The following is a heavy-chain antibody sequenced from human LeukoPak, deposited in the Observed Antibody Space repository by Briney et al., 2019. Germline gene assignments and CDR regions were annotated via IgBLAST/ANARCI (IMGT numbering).Heavy chain of an antibody. CDR2: IYYSGST. CDR3: ARGRRTTVPKY. D-gene: IGHD4-11*01. J-gene: IGHJ4*02. V-gene: IGHV4-31*03. Sequence: SETLSLTCTVSGGSISSGGYYWSWIRQHPGKGLEWIGYIYYSGSTYYNPSLKSRVTISVDTSKNQFSLKLSSVTAADTAVYYCARGRRTTVPKYWGQGTRVTVSS. CDR1: GGSISSGGYY.